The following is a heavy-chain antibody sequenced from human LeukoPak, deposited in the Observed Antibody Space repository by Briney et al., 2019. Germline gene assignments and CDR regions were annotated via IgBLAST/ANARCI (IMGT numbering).Heavy chain of an antibody. V-gene: IGHV3-30*03. CDR3: VTVAFDY. CDR2: ISYDGSNK. Sequence: PGGSLRLSCAASGFTFSSYSMNWVRQAPGKGLEWVAVISYDGSNKYYADSVKGRFTISRDNSKNTLYLQMNSLRAEDTAVYYCVTVAFDYWGQGTLVTVSS. CDR1: GFTFSSYS. D-gene: IGHD4-23*01. J-gene: IGHJ4*02.